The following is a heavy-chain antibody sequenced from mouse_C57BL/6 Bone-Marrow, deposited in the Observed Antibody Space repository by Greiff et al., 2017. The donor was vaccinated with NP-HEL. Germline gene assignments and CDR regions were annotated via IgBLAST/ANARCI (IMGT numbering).Heavy chain of an antibody. J-gene: IGHJ2*01. CDR3: ARFDYDVDY. CDR2: IYPRSGNT. D-gene: IGHD2-4*01. V-gene: IGHV1-81*01. Sequence: LVESGAELARPGASVKLSCKASGYTFTSYGISWVKQRTGQGLEWIGEIYPRSGNTYYNEKFKGKATLTADKSSSTAYMELRSLTSEDSAVYFCARFDYDVDYWGQGTTLTVSS. CDR1: GYTFTSYG.